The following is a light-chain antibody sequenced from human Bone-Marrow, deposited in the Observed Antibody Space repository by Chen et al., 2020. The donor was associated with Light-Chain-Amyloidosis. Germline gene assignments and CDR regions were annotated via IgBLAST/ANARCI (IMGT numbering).Light chain of an antibody. CDR2: DVR. Sequence: SYVLTQPSSVSVAPGQTAPIACGGNNIGSTSVHWYQQTPGQAPLLVVYDVRDRPSGIPERLSGSNSGNTATLTISWVEAGDEADYYGQVWDRSSDRPVFGGGTKLTVL. V-gene: IGLV3-21*02. CDR3: QVWDRSSDRPV. CDR1: NIGSTS. J-gene: IGLJ3*02.